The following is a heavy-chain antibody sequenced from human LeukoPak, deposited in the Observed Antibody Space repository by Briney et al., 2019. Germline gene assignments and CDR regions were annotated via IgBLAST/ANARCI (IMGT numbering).Heavy chain of an antibody. Sequence: SQTLSLTCTVSGGSISSGSYYWSWIRQPAGKGLEWIGRIYTSGSTNYNPSLKSRVTISVDTSKNQFSLKLSSVTAEDTAVYYCARELGRYCSSTSCAQGIDYWGQGTLVTVSS. CDR1: GGSISSGSYY. V-gene: IGHV4-61*02. CDR2: IYTSGST. CDR3: ARELGRYCSSTSCAQGIDY. J-gene: IGHJ4*02. D-gene: IGHD2-2*01.